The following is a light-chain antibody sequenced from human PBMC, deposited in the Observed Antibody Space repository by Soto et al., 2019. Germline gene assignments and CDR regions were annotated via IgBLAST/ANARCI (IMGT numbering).Light chain of an antibody. J-gene: IGKJ3*01. V-gene: IGKV1-8*01. Sequence: AIRMTQSPSSFSASTGDRVTITCRASQGISSYLAWYQQKPGKAPKLLIYAASTLQSGVPSRFSGSGSGTDFTLTISCLQSEDFLTYYYQQYYSYPLTFGPGTKVDIK. CDR1: QGISSY. CDR3: QQYYSYPLT. CDR2: AAS.